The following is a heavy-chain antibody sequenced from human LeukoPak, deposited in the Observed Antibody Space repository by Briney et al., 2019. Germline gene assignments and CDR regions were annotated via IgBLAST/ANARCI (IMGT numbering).Heavy chain of an antibody. CDR3: ARLLRAVDTGAYYFDY. D-gene: IGHD2-8*02. J-gene: IGHJ4*02. V-gene: IGHV1-69*04. CDR1: GGTFSSYA. CDR2: ITPIPGIT. Sequence: SVKVSCKASGGTFSSYAISWVRQAPGQGLEWMGRITPIPGITNYAETLQGRVTLTVDTSTSTLYMELSSLRSEDTAVYYCARLLRAVDTGAYYFDYWSQGTLVTVSS.